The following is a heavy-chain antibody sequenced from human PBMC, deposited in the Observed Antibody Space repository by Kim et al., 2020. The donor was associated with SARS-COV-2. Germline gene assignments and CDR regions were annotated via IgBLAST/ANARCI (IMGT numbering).Heavy chain of an antibody. CDR2: IIPIFGTA. CDR1: GGTFSSYA. D-gene: IGHD1-26*01. CDR3: ARAKRELLPVDY. V-gene: IGHV1-69*13. J-gene: IGHJ4*02. Sequence: SVKVSCKASGGTFSSYAISWVRQAPGQGLEWMGGIIPIFGTANYAQKFQGRVTITADESTSTAYMELSSLRSEDTAVYYCARAKRELLPVDYWGQGTLVTVSS.